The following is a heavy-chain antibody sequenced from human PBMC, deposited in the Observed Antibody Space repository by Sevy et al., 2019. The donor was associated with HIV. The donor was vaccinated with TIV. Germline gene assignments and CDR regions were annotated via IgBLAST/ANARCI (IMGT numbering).Heavy chain of an antibody. D-gene: IGHD6-13*01. CDR1: GFTFSSYA. CDR2: ISGSGGST. CDR3: AKGVIAAAGTYFDY. Sequence: GGSLRLSCAASGFTFSSYAMSWVRQAPGKGLEWVSAISGSGGSTYYADSVKGRFTISRDNSKNTLYLQMSSLSAEDTAVYYCAKGVIAAAGTYFDYWGQGTLVTVSS. V-gene: IGHV3-23*01. J-gene: IGHJ4*02.